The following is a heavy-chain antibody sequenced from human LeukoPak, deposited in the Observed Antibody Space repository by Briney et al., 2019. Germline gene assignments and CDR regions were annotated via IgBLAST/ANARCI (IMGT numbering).Heavy chain of an antibody. V-gene: IGHV4-4*07. CDR2: IYTSGST. D-gene: IGHD6-6*01. CDR3: ARGSSSSWYYYMDV. J-gene: IGHJ6*03. Sequence: SETLSLTCTVSGGSISSYYWSWIRQPAGKGLEWIGRIYTSGSTNYNPSLKSRVTMSVDTSKNQFSLKLSFVTAADTAVYYCARGSSSSWYYYMDVWGKGTTVTVSS. CDR1: GGSISSYY.